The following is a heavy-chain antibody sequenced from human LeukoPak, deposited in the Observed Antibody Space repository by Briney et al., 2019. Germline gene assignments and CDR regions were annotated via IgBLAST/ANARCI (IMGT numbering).Heavy chain of an antibody. V-gene: IGHV3-64*01. D-gene: IGHD2-15*01. Sequence: GGSLRLSCAASGFTFSSYAMHWVRQAPGKGLEYVSAISSKGGSTYYANSVKGRFTISRDNSKNTLYLQMGSLRAEDMAVYCCARDAGFCSGGSCPRYYFDYWGQGTLVTVSS. J-gene: IGHJ4*02. CDR3: ARDAGFCSGGSCPRYYFDY. CDR2: ISSKGGST. CDR1: GFTFSSYA.